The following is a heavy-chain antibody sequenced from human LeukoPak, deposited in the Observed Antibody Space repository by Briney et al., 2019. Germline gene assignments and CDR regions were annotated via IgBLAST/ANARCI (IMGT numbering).Heavy chain of an antibody. D-gene: IGHD2-2*02. Sequence: ASVTVSCKASGYTFTSYGMSWVRQAPGQGLEWMGWISAYNGNTNYAQTLKGRGTMTKDTSKSTAYMEMKSLRSDDTAVYYCARDIPFDCSSTSCYNPGAFDIWGQGTMVSVSS. CDR2: ISAYNGNT. CDR3: ARDIPFDCSSTSCYNPGAFDI. V-gene: IGHV1-18*01. CDR1: GYTFTSYG. J-gene: IGHJ3*02.